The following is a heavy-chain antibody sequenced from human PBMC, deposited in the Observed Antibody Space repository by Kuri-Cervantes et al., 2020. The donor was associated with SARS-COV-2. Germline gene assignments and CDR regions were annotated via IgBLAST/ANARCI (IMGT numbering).Heavy chain of an antibody. D-gene: IGHD3-22*01. CDR2: TSYDGSNK. V-gene: IGHV3-30*04. J-gene: IGHJ4*02. CDR3: ARGFVHYHSSGYYLGAYYFDY. Sequence: LSLTCAASGFTFSSYAMHWVRQAPGKGLEWVAVTSYDGSNKYYADSVKGRLTISRDNSKNTLYLQMNSLRAEDTAVYYCARGFVHYHSSGYYLGAYYFDYWGQGTLVTVSS. CDR1: GFTFSSYA.